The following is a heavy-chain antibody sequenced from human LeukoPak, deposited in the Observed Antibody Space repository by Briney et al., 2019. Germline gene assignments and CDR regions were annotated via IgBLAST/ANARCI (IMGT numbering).Heavy chain of an antibody. CDR2: IYPDDFDV. V-gene: IGHV5-51*03. D-gene: IGHD6-13*01. Sequence: GESLKISCKGSEYRFANYWIGWVRQMPGKGLEWLGIIYPDDFDVRYSPSLQGHVTISADMSVNTAYLQWSSLKASDTAMYYCARTPDPFTATWYWFDSWGQGTLVTVSS. J-gene: IGHJ5*01. CDR1: EYRFANYW. CDR3: ARTPDPFTATWYWFDS.